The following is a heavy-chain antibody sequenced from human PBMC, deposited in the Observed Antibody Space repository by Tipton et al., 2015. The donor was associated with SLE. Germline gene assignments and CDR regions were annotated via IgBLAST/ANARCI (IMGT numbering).Heavy chain of an antibody. CDR2: MYYGGST. D-gene: IGHD3-10*01. CDR1: GGSISTYY. CDR3: ARHSYGTDAFDI. Sequence: TLSLTCTVSGGSISTYYWSWIRQPPGKGLEWIGYMYYGGSTNYKPSLKSRVTISVDTSKNQFSLKLSSVTAADTAVYYCARHSYGTDAFDIWGLGTMVTVSS. V-gene: IGHV4-59*08. J-gene: IGHJ3*02.